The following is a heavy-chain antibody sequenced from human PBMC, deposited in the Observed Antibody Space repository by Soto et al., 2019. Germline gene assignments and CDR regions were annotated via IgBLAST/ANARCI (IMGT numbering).Heavy chain of an antibody. D-gene: IGHD6-13*01. CDR3: AIDGYSGSWYTSYYGMDV. CDR1: GFTFSSYA. Sequence: EVQLLESGGGLVQPGGSLRLSCAASGFTFSSYAMSWVRQAPGKGLEWVSAISGSGGSTYYADSVKGRFTISRDNSKHTLYLQMNSLRAEDTAVYYCAIDGYSGSWYTSYYGMDVWGQGTTVTVSS. J-gene: IGHJ6*02. V-gene: IGHV3-23*01. CDR2: ISGSGGST.